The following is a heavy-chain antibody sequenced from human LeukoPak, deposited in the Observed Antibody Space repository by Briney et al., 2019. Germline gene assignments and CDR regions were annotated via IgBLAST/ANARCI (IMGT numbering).Heavy chain of an antibody. CDR3: ARRPKYYGSGSYYLYYYYGMDV. CDR1: GGSLSGYY. CDR2: INHSGST. Sequence: SETLSLTCAVYGGSLSGYYWSWIRQPPGKGLEWIGEINHSGSTNYNPSLKSRVTISVDTSKNQFSLKLSSVTAADTAVYYCARRPKYYGSGSYYLYYYYGMDVWGQGTTVTVSS. J-gene: IGHJ6*02. V-gene: IGHV4-34*01. D-gene: IGHD3-10*01.